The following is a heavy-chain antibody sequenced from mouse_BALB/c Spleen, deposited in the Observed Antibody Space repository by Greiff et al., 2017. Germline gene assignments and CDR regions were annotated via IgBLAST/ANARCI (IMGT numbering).Heavy chain of an antibody. CDR1: GFTFSSYA. D-gene: IGHD1-1*02. J-gene: IGHJ3*01. CDR3: ARGYGLAY. CDR2: LSSGGST. V-gene: IGHV5-6-5*01. Sequence: VKLVESGGGLLKPGGSLKLSFAASGFTFSSYALSWVRPTPEKRLAWVASLSSGGSTYYPDSVKGRFTISRDNARNLLYLQMSSLRSEDTAMFYCARGYGLAYWGQGTLVTVSA.